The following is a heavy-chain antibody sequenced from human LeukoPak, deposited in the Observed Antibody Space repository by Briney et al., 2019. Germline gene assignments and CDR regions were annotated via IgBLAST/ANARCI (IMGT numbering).Heavy chain of an antibody. J-gene: IGHJ3*02. D-gene: IGHD3-9*01. Sequence: SETLSLTCTVSGGSISSGGYYWSWIRQHPGKGLEWIGYIYYSGSAFYNPSLKSRVTISVDTSKNQFSLKLSSVTAADTAVYYCARDHRYYDILTGSPRGGGAFDIWGQGTMVTVSS. CDR1: GGSISSGGYY. CDR3: ARDHRYYDILTGSPRGGGAFDI. V-gene: IGHV4-31*03. CDR2: IYYSGSA.